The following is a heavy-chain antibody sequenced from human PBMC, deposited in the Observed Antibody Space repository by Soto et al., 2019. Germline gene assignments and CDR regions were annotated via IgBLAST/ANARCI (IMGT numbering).Heavy chain of an antibody. CDR2: IYYSGST. CDR3: ARANYFESSGPLDY. D-gene: IGHD3-22*01. V-gene: IGHV4-31*03. Sequence: SETLSLTCTVSGGSLSSGAYYWSWIRQHPGKGLEWIGYIYYSGSTYYNPSLESRVTLSVDTSRKQFSLKVTSVTAADTAVYYCARANYFESSGPLDYWAPGTLVTGS. J-gene: IGHJ4*02. CDR1: GGSLSSGAYY.